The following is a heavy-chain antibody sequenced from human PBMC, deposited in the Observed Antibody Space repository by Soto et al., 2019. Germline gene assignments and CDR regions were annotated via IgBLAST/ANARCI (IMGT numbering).Heavy chain of an antibody. J-gene: IGHJ3*02. D-gene: IGHD3-3*01. V-gene: IGHV3-74*01. CDR1: GLIFSKYW. CDR2: INGDGSST. Sequence: GGSLRLSCAASGLIFSKYWMHWIRQAPGKGLVWVARINGDGSSTAYADSVKGRFTISRDNSKNMLYLQMNSLRAEDTSVYYCAKELRFLEWLWDDAFDIWGQGTMVTVSS. CDR3: AKELRFLEWLWDDAFDI.